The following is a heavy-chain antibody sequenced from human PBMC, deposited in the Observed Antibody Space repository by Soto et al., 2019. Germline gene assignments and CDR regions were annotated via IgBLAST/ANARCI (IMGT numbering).Heavy chain of an antibody. J-gene: IGHJ4*02. CDR1: GFTFSSYA. CDR3: AKGSVAVASRLHFDY. Sequence: GGSLRLSCAASGFTFSSYAMNWVRQAPGKGLEWVSAISGSGGSTYYADSVKGRFTISRDNSKNTLYLQMNSLRAEDTAVYYCAKGSVAVASRLHFDYWGQGTLVTVSS. D-gene: IGHD6-19*01. CDR2: ISGSGGST. V-gene: IGHV3-23*01.